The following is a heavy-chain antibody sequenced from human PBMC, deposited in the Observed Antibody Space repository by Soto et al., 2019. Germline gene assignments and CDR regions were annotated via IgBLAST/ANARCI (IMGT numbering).Heavy chain of an antibody. CDR2: IIPILGIA. D-gene: IGHD3-10*01. Sequence: QVQLVQSGAEVKKPGSSVKVSCKASGGTFSSYTISWVRQAPGQGLEWMGRIIPILGIANYAQKFQGRVTITADKSTSTAYMELSSLRSEDTAVYYCAGERYGSGSHFDYWGQGTLVTVSS. CDR1: GGTFSSYT. V-gene: IGHV1-69*08. CDR3: AGERYGSGSHFDY. J-gene: IGHJ4*02.